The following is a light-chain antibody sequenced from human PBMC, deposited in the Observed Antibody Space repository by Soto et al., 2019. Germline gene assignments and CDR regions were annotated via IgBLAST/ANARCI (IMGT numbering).Light chain of an antibody. V-gene: IGLV1-47*01. CDR2: RNN. Sequence: QSVLTQPPSASGTPGQGDTISCSGSTSNIGSNYVYWYQQLPGTAPKLLIYRNNQRPSGVPDRFSGSKSGTSASLAISGLRSDDEADYFCATWDDSLNGFYVFGTGTKVTV. CDR3: ATWDDSLNGFYV. J-gene: IGLJ1*01. CDR1: TSNIGSNY.